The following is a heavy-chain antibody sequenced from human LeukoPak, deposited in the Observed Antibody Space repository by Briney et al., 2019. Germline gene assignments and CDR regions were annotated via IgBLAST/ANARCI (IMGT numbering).Heavy chain of an antibody. CDR2: ISYDGSNK. CDR1: GFTFSSYA. J-gene: IGHJ5*02. V-gene: IGHV3-30*04. CDR3: ARYNWFDP. Sequence: GGSLRLSCAASGFTFSSYAMHWVRQAPGKGLEWVAVISYDGSNKYYADSVKGRFTISRDNSKNTLYLQMNSLRAEDTAVYYCARYNWFDPWGQGTLVTVSP.